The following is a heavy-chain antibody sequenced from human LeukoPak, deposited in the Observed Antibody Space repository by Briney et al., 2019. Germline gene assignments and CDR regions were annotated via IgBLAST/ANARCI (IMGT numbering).Heavy chain of an antibody. V-gene: IGHV3-21*01. CDR3: ARGGYSYGGTFY. CDR1: GFTFSSYS. J-gene: IGHJ4*02. Sequence: GGSLRLSCVASGFTFSSYSMNWVRQAPGKGLEWVSSISSSSSYIYYADSVKGRFTISRDNAKNSLYLQMNSLRAEDTAVYYCARGGYSYGGTFYWGQGTLVTVSS. D-gene: IGHD5-18*01. CDR2: ISSSSSYI.